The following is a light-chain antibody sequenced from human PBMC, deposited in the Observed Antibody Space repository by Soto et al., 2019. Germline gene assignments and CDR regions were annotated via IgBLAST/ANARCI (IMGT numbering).Light chain of an antibody. V-gene: IGLV2-14*01. CDR3: SSYATSRTRPWV. J-gene: IGLJ3*02. Sequence: QSVLTQPASVSGSPGQSITISCTGTSSDVGGYNYVSWYQQHPGKAPKLMIYEVRNRPSGVSNRFSGSKSGNTASLTISGLQAEDEADYYCSSYATSRTRPWVFGGGTKVTV. CDR1: SSDVGGYNY. CDR2: EVR.